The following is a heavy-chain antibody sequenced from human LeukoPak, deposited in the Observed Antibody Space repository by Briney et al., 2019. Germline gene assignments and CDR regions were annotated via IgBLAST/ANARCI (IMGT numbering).Heavy chain of an antibody. V-gene: IGHV3-66*01. D-gene: IGHD3-9*01. CDR3: ALGLVTDY. J-gene: IGHJ4*02. CDR2: IYSGGST. CDR1: GFSFSNAW. Sequence: PGGSLRLSCAASGFSFSNAWMNWVRQAPGKGLEWVSVIYSGGSTYYADSVKGRFTISRDNSKNTLYLQMNSLRVEDTAVYYCALGLVTDYWGQGTLVTVSS.